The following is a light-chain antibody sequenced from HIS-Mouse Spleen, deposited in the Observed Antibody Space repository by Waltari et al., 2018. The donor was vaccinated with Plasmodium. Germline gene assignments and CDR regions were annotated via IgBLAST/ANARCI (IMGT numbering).Light chain of an antibody. V-gene: IGKV4-1*01. Sequence: DIVMTQSTDSLAVSLGERATINCKSRQSVLYSSNNKNYLAWYQQKPGQPPKLLIYWASTRESGVPDRFSGSGSGTDFTLTISSLQAEDVAVYYCQQYYSTLTWTFGQGTKVEIK. J-gene: IGKJ1*01. CDR1: QSVLYSSNNKNY. CDR3: QQYYSTLTWT. CDR2: WAS.